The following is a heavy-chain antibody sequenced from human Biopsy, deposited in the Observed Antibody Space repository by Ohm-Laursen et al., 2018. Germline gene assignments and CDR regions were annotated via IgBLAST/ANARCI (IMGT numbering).Heavy chain of an antibody. CDR1: GYTFPSYG. Sequence: ASVKVSCNASGYTFPSYGIRWVRQAPGQGLEWMGWINPDNGGTIHAQKFQGRVTVTRDTSISTAYVEVTSLRSDDTAVYYCARSRAGGATWGMDVWGQGTTVTVSS. D-gene: IGHD3-16*01. CDR2: INPDNGGT. J-gene: IGHJ6*02. CDR3: ARSRAGGATWGMDV. V-gene: IGHV1-2*02.